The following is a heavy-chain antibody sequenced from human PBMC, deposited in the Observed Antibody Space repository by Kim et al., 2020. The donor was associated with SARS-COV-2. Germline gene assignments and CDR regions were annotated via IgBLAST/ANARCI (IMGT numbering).Heavy chain of an antibody. CDR2: GKQK. V-gene: IGHV3-7*03. CDR3: SIIDNGVDV. D-gene: IGHD1-26*01. J-gene: IGHJ6*02. Sequence: GKQKWYMDSVKGRFTSSRDIAKNSLSLQMDSLRVEDTAIYYCSIIDNGVDVWGQGTTVIVSS.